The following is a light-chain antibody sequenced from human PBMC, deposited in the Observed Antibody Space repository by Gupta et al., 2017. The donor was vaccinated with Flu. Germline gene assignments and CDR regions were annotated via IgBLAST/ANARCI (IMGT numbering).Light chain of an antibody. CDR2: GAS. CDR3: QQDVNSPPT. CDR1: QSVSSNY. V-gene: IGKV3-20*01. J-gene: IGKJ1*01. Sequence: DNVLTQSPDTLSLSPGERATLSCRASQSVSSNYLAWYQQKPGQAPRLLIYGASSRATGIPDRFSGSGSGTDFTLTISRLEPEDFAVYYCQQDVNSPPTFGQGTKVEIK.